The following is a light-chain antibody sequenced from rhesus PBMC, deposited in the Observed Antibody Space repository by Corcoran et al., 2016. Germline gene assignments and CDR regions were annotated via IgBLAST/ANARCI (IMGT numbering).Light chain of an antibody. CDR1: GSAIADYKY. V-gene: IGLV2-32*02. J-gene: IGLJ1*01. Sequence: QAALTQPRSVSGSPGRSVTISCTGTGSAIADYKYVSWYQQHPGTAPRLMIYQVSKRPSGVSDRFSGSVSGITASLTISGLQAEDEADYYCSSYGGSKTYYIFDRGTRLTVL. CDR2: QVS. CDR3: SSYGGSKTYYI.